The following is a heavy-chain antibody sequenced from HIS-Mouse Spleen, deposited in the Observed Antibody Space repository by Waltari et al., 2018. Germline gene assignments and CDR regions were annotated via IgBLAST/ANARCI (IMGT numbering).Heavy chain of an antibody. Sequence: QLQLQESGPGLVKPSETLSLTCTVSGGSISSSSYYWCWIRQPPGKGLEWLGSIYYRGSTYYNPSLKSRVTISVDTSKNQFSLKLSSVTAADTAVYYCAREIPYSSSWYDWYFDLWGRGTLVTVSS. CDR2: IYYRGST. D-gene: IGHD6-13*01. J-gene: IGHJ2*01. CDR1: GGSISSSSYY. CDR3: AREIPYSSSWYDWYFDL. V-gene: IGHV4-39*07.